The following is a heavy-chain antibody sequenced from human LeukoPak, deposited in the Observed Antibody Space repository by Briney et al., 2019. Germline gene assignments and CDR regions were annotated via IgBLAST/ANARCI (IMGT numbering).Heavy chain of an antibody. CDR2: ISSSGITI. CDR1: GFTFSDYY. Sequence: GGSLRLSCAASGFTFSDYYMSWFRQAPGKGLEWISYISSSGITIYYADAVKGRFTISRDNAKKSLYLQMNSLRAEDTAVYYCARDDSSGPIADATFDIWGQGTMVTVSS. V-gene: IGHV3-11*01. J-gene: IGHJ3*02. CDR3: ARDDSSGPIADATFDI. D-gene: IGHD3-22*01.